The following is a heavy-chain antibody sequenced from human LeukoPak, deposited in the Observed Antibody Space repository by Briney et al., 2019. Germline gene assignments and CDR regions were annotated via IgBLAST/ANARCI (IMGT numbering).Heavy chain of an antibody. V-gene: IGHV3-7*03. CDR3: ARDKEEGATKLDY. Sequence: GGSLRLSCSASGFSFSSYWMSWVRQAPGKGLEWVANIKQDGSEEYYVDSVKGRFTISRDNTKNSLYLQMNSLRAEDTAVYYCARDKEEGATKLDYWGQGTLVTVSS. CDR1: GFSFSSYW. CDR2: IKQDGSEE. D-gene: IGHD1-26*01. J-gene: IGHJ4*02.